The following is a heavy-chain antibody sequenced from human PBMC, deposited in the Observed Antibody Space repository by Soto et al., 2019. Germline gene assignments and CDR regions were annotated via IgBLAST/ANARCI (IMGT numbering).Heavy chain of an antibody. CDR2: INPNSGGT. Sequence: ASVTGSCKASGYTFTGDYMHWVRQAPGQGLEWMGWINPNSGGTNYAQKFQGWVTMTRDTSISTAYMELSRLRSDDTAVYYCARGGLVWATMVRGVISWFDPWGQGTLVTVSS. J-gene: IGHJ5*02. V-gene: IGHV1-2*04. CDR3: ARGGLVWATMVRGVISWFDP. CDR1: GYTFTGDY. D-gene: IGHD3-10*01.